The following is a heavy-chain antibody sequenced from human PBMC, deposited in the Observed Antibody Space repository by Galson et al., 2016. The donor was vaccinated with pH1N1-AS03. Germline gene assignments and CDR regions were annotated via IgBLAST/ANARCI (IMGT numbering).Heavy chain of an antibody. CDR2: INPNSGGT. Sequence: SVKVSCKASGYTFIGYFLHWVRQAPGQGLEWMGRINPNSGGTKYAQKFQGRVTMTRDTSISTVHMELTGLRSDDTAVYYCARGGYCSSKNCYSEDYFYNGMDVWGQGTTVTVSS. CDR1: GYTFIGYF. J-gene: IGHJ6*02. D-gene: IGHD2-2*01. V-gene: IGHV1-2*06. CDR3: ARGGYCSSKNCYSEDYFYNGMDV.